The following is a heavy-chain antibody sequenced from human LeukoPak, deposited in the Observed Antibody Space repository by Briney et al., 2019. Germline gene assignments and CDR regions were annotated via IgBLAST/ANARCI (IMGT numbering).Heavy chain of an antibody. D-gene: IGHD3-22*01. CDR1: GFTFSSYA. CDR3: ARGGRTMIVVASAY. CDR2: ISYDGSNK. V-gene: IGHV3-30-3*01. Sequence: PGGSLRLSCAASGFTFSSYAMHWVCQAPGKGLEWVAVISYDGSNKYYADSVKGRFTISRDNSKNTLYLQMNSLRAEDTAVYYCARGGRTMIVVASAYWGQGTLVTVSS. J-gene: IGHJ4*02.